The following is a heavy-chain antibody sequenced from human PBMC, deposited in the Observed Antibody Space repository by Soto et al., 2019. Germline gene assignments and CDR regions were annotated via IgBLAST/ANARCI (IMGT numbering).Heavy chain of an antibody. CDR2: IIPILGIA. CDR1: GGTFSSYT. D-gene: IGHD2-2*01. Sequence: QVQLVQSGAEVKKPGSSVKVSCKASGGTFSSYTISWVRQAPGQGLEWMGRIIPILGIANYAQKFQGRVTITADKSTSTDYMELSSLRSEDTAVYYCARGVVPAAPFDYWGQGTLVTVSS. CDR3: ARGVVPAAPFDY. V-gene: IGHV1-69*02. J-gene: IGHJ4*02.